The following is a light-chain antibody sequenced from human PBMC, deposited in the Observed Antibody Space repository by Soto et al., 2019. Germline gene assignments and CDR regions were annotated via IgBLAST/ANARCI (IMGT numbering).Light chain of an antibody. Sequence: EIVLTQAPTTLSFSLGERATLSCRASQTVSKYLAWYQQKPGQAPRLLIYDTSNRATGIPARFSGSGSGTDFTLTISGLQPEDFAVYYCQQRSNWPFTFGPGTPVDFK. CDR1: QTVSKY. J-gene: IGKJ3*01. V-gene: IGKV3-11*01. CDR2: DTS. CDR3: QQRSNWPFT.